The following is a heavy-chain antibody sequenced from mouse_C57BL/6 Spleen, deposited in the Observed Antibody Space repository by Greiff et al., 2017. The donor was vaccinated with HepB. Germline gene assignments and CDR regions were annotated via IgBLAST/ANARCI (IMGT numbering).Heavy chain of an antibody. Sequence: QVTLKESGPGILQPSQTLSLTCSFSGFSLSTFGMGVGWIRQPSGKGLEWLAHIWWDDDKYYNPALKSRLTISKDTSKNQVFLKIANVDTADTATYYCARIGGYYYGSSYSYWYFDVWGTGTTVTVSS. V-gene: IGHV8-8*01. CDR3: ARIGGYYYGSSYSYWYFDV. D-gene: IGHD1-1*01. CDR2: IWWDDDK. CDR1: GFSLSTFGMG. J-gene: IGHJ1*03.